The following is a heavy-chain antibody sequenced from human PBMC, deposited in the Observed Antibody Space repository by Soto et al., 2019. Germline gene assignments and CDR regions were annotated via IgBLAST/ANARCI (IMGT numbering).Heavy chain of an antibody. D-gene: IGHD3-10*01. V-gene: IGHV4-34*01. CDR3: ARGGMVRGVTPYNWFDP. J-gene: IGHJ5*02. CDR2: INHSGST. Sequence: SETLSLTCAVYGGSFSGYYWSWIRQPPGKGLEWIGEINHSGSTNYNPSLKSRVTISVDTSKNQFSLKLSSVTAADTAVYYCARGGMVRGVTPYNWFDPWGQGTLVTVSS. CDR1: GGSFSGYY.